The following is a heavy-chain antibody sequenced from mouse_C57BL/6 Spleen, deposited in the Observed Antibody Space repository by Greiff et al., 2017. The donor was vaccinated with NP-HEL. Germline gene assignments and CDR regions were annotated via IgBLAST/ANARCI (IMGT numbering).Heavy chain of an antibody. V-gene: IGHV3-6*01. CDR3: ASDDGYYFYFDY. Sequence: EVKLMESGPGLVKPSQSLSLTCSVTGYSITSGYYWNWIRQFPGNKLEWMGYISYDGSNNYNPSLKNRISITRDTSKNQFFLKLNSVTTEDTATYYCASDDGYYFYFDYWGQGTTLTVSS. CDR2: ISYDGSN. D-gene: IGHD2-3*01. CDR1: GYSITSGYY. J-gene: IGHJ2*01.